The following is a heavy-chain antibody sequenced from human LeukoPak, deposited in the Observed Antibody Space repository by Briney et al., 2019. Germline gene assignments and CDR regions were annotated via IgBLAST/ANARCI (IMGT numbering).Heavy chain of an antibody. Sequence: GGSLRLSCAASGFTFSSYAMSWVRQAPEKGLEWVSTISGSGGGTYYADSVKGRFTISRDNAKNSLYLQMNSLRAGDTAVYYCARVRKYSSGWYDAFDIWGQGTMVTVSS. CDR2: ISGSGGGT. V-gene: IGHV3-23*01. D-gene: IGHD6-19*01. J-gene: IGHJ3*02. CDR1: GFTFSSYA. CDR3: ARVRKYSSGWYDAFDI.